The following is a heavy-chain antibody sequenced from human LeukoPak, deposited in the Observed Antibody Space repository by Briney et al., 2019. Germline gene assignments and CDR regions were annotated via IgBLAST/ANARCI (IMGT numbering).Heavy chain of an antibody. CDR1: GGTFSSYA. CDR2: IIPIFGTA. V-gene: IGHV1-69*01. D-gene: IGHD2/OR15-2a*01. J-gene: IGHJ5*02. Sequence: SVKVSCKASGGTFSSYAISWVRQAPGQGLEWMGGIIPIFGTANYAQKLQGRVTITADESTSTAYMELSSLRSEDTAVYYCARGGKVLFTYAGFAPGGQGTLVTVS. CDR3: ARGGKVLFTYAGFAP.